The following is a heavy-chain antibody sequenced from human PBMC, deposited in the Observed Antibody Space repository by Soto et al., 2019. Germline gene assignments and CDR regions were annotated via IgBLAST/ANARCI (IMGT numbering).Heavy chain of an antibody. CDR3: AVVPAAILRLGVDYYGMDV. D-gene: IGHD2-2*02. V-gene: IGHV1-69*13. CDR1: GGTFSSYA. J-gene: IGHJ6*02. Sequence: GASVKVSCKASGGTFSSYAVSWVRQAPGQGLEWMGGIIPIFGTANYAQKFQGRVTITADESTSTAYMELSSLRSEDTAVYYCAVVPAAILRLGVDYYGMDVWGQGTTVTVSS. CDR2: IIPIFGTA.